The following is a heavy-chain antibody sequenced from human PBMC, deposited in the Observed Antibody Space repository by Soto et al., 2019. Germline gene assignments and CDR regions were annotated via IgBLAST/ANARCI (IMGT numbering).Heavy chain of an antibody. Sequence: GGSLRLSCAASGFTFISYAVSWVRQAPGKGLEWVSAISDIGGTTYYADSVKGRFTISRDNAKNSLYLQMNSLRAEDTAVYYCARDHYYGSGTYPPNDYWGQGTLVTVSS. J-gene: IGHJ4*02. CDR2: ISDIGGTT. V-gene: IGHV3-23*01. CDR1: GFTFISYA. CDR3: ARDHYYGSGTYPPNDY. D-gene: IGHD3-10*01.